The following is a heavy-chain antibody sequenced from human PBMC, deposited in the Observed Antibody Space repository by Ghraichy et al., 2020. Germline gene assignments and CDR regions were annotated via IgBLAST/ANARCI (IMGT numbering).Heavy chain of an antibody. J-gene: IGHJ5*02. CDR2: IYYSGST. CDR1: GGSISSYY. D-gene: IGHD3/OR15-3a*01. Sequence: SETLSLTCTVSGGSISSYYWSWIRQPPGKGLEWIGYIYYSGSTNYNPSLKSRVTISVDTSKNQFSLKLSSVTAADTAVYYCARVTGRFGLKLGPNWFDPWGQGTLVTVSS. V-gene: IGHV4-59*01. CDR3: ARVTGRFGLKLGPNWFDP.